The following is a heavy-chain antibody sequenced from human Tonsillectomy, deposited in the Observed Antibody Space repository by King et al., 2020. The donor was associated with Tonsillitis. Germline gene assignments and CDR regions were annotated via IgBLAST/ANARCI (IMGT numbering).Heavy chain of an antibody. Sequence: VQLVESGGGLVKPGGSLRLSCVVSGFSSSDAWMSWVRQAPGKGLEWVGRIKTNIEGGTTDYAAPVNGRFTISRDESENTGFLQMNSLKTEDTAMYHCLIGLGRTNGDHWGRGTLVTVSS. V-gene: IGHV3-15*01. CDR3: LIGLGRTNGDH. CDR1: GFSSSDAW. J-gene: IGHJ4*02. CDR2: IKTNIEGGTT. D-gene: IGHD3-22*01.